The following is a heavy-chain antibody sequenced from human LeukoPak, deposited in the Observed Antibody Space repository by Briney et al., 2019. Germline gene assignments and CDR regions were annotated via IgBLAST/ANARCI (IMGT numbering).Heavy chain of an antibody. CDR3: VRDRAMMSYFDY. V-gene: IGHV3-30-3*01. CDR1: GFTFSSYA. D-gene: IGHD3-22*01. J-gene: IGHJ4*02. CDR2: ISYDGSNK. Sequence: GGSLRLSCAASGFTFSSYAMHWVRQAPGKGLEWVAVISYDGSNKYYADSVKGRFTISRDNSKNTLYLQMNSLRAEDTAVYYCVRDRAMMSYFDYWGQGTLVTVSS.